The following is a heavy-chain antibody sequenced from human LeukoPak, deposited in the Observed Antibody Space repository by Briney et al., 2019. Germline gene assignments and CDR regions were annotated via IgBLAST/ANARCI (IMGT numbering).Heavy chain of an antibody. CDR1: GFTFRSYA. J-gene: IGHJ5*02. CDR3: ARDHDSSGYYYPIGGWFDP. Sequence: GRSLRLSCAVSGFTFRSYAMHWVRQAPGKGLEWVALISYDGSNKYYADSVKGRFTISRDNSKNTLYLRMNSLTTEDTAVYYCARDHDSSGYYYPIGGWFDPWGQGTLVTVSS. V-gene: IGHV3-30-3*01. D-gene: IGHD3-22*01. CDR2: ISYDGSNK.